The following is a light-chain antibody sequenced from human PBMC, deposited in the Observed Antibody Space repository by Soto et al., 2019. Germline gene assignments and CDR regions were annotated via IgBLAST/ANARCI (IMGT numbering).Light chain of an antibody. Sequence: QSVLTQPPSASGTPGQRVTISCSGSSSNIGSNTVYWYQQLPGTAPKLLIYSNNQRPSGVPDRFSGSKSGTSASLAISGLQSEDQALYYCAAWDDSLSGVVFGGGTKLTVL. CDR2: SNN. V-gene: IGLV1-44*01. J-gene: IGLJ2*01. CDR3: AAWDDSLSGVV. CDR1: SSNIGSNT.